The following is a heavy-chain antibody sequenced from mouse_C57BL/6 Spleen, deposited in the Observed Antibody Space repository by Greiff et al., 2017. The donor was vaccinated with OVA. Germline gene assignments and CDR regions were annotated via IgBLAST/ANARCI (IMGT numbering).Heavy chain of an antibody. J-gene: IGHJ2*01. CDR2: IDPSDSYT. V-gene: IGHV1-50*01. D-gene: IGHD2-4*01. CDR1: GYTFTSYW. CDR3: ARIYYDYDVDY. Sequence: VQLQQPGAELVKPGASVKLSCKASGYTFTSYWMQWVKQRPGQGLEWIGEIDPSDSYTNYNQKFKGKATLTVDTSSSTAYMQLSSLTSEDSAVYYCARIYYDYDVDYWGQGTTLTVSS.